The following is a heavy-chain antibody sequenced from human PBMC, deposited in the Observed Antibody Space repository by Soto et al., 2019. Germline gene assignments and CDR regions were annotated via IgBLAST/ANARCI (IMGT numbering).Heavy chain of an antibody. Sequence: GASVKVSCKASGYTFTSYGISWVRQAPGQGLEWMGWISAYNGNTNYAQKLQGRVTMTTDTSTSTAYMELRSLRSDDTAVYYCARDFYSYGYGITFGYWGQGTLVTVSS. CDR1: GYTFTSYG. CDR3: ARDFYSYGYGITFGY. CDR2: ISAYNGNT. J-gene: IGHJ4*02. V-gene: IGHV1-18*01. D-gene: IGHD5-18*01.